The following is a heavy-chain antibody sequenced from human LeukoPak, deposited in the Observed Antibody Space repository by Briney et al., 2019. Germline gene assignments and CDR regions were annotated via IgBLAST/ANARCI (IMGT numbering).Heavy chain of an antibody. Sequence: SETLSLTCTVSGGSISSYYWSWIRQPPGKGLEWIGYIYYSGSTNYNPSLKSRVTVSVDTSKNQFSLKLSSVTAADTAVYYCARELYGILDYWGQGTLVTVSS. CDR1: GGSISSYY. CDR2: IYYSGST. D-gene: IGHD3-9*01. J-gene: IGHJ4*02. CDR3: ARELYGILDY. V-gene: IGHV4-59*01.